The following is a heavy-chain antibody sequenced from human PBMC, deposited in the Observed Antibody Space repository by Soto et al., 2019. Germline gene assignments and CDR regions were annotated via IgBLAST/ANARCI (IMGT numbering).Heavy chain of an antibody. CDR2: ISYDGSDK. Sequence: QVQLVESGGGVVQPGRSLRLSCAASGFTFSTYAMHWVRQAPGKGLEWVAVISYDGSDKYHADSVKGRFTVSRDNSKNTLYLQMNGLRLEDTAVYYCARDEGRKSADYYFDHWGQGTLVTVSS. J-gene: IGHJ4*02. V-gene: IGHV3-30-3*01. CDR1: GFTFSTYA. D-gene: IGHD3-10*01. CDR3: ARDEGRKSADYYFDH.